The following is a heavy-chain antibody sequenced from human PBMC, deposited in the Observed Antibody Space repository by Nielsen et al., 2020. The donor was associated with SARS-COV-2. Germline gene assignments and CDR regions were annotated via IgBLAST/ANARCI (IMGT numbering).Heavy chain of an antibody. CDR1: GRFISTGSHY. V-gene: IGHV4-61*01. J-gene: IGHJ4*02. Sequence: SETLSLTCIVSGRFISTGSHYWSWIRQPPGKGLEWIGDIFYRGNTNYNPSLKSRVTISVDTSKNQFSLKVNSVTAADTAVYYCVRIDMATISVDYWGRGTLVTVSS. CDR2: IFYRGNT. D-gene: IGHD5-24*01. CDR3: VRIDMATISVDY.